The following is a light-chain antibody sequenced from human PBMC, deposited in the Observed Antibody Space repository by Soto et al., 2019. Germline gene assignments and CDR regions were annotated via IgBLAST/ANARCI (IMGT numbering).Light chain of an antibody. CDR1: QSIGSW. CDR2: TAS. Sequence: MSQSAFNLPAYEGDRVTITCRASQSIGSWLAWYQQKPGKAPKLLIYTASSLESGVPSRFSGSGAGTDFTLTSSILQADDFAYYCWQRYVSYSTFGQGTKVDIK. V-gene: IGKV1-5*03. CDR3: QRYVSYST. J-gene: IGKJ1*01.